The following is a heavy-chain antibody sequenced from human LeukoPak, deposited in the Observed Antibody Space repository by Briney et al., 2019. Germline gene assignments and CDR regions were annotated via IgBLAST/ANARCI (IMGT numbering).Heavy chain of an antibody. V-gene: IGHV3-23*01. J-gene: IGHJ4*02. Sequence: AGGSLRLSCAASGFTFSSNAMSWVRQAPGKGLEWVSAISDSGDYTYYADSVKGRFTISRDNSKNTLYLHVNSLRAEDTAVYYCAKDTSIGKYCTSGVCSPFDYWGQGTLVTVSS. CDR3: AKDTSIGKYCTSGVCSPFDY. CDR1: GFTFSSNA. CDR2: ISDSGDYT. D-gene: IGHD2-8*01.